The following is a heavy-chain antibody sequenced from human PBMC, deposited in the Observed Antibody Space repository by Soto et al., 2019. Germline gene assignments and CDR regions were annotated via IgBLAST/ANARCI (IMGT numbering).Heavy chain of an antibody. CDR3: ARARYSSSSYYFDY. Sequence: GGSLRLSCAASGFTFSSYSMNWVRQAPGKGLEWVSYISSSSSTIYYADSVKGRFTISRDNAKNSLYLQMNSLRDEDTAVYYCARARYSSSSYYFDYWGQGTRVTVSS. CDR2: ISSSSSTI. V-gene: IGHV3-48*02. J-gene: IGHJ4*02. CDR1: GFTFSSYS. D-gene: IGHD6-6*01.